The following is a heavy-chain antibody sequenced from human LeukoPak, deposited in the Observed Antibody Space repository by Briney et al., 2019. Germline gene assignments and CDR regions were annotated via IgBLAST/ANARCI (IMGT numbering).Heavy chain of an antibody. CDR3: ARDLLALDSPNWFDP. V-gene: IGHV3-21*01. Sequence: GGSLRLSCAASGFTFSSYSMNWVRQAPGKGLEWVSSISSSSSYIYYADSVKGRFTISRDNAKNSLYLQMNSLRAEDTAVYHCARDLLALDSPNWFDPWGQGTLVTVSS. CDR2: ISSSSSYI. D-gene: IGHD2-2*03. CDR1: GFTFSSYS. J-gene: IGHJ5*02.